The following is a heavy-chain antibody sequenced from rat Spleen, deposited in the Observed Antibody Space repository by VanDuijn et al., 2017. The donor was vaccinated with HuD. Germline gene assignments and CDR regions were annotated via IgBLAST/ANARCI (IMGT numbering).Heavy chain of an antibody. CDR3: VGAGYLRDWYFDF. CDR2: ITNTGGSI. CDR1: GFSFSDYY. J-gene: IGHJ1*01. D-gene: IGHD2-2*01. Sequence: EVQLVESGGGLVQPGRSLKLSCAASGFSFSDYYMAWVRQAPGKGLEWFASITNTGGSIYYPDSVKGRFTISRDNAKRTLFLQMDSLRSDDTATYHCVGAGYLRDWYFDFWGPGTMVTVSS. V-gene: IGHV5-7*01.